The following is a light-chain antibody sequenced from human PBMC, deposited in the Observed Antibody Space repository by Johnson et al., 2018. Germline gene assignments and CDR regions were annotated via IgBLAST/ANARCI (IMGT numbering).Light chain of an antibody. Sequence: QSVLTQPPSVSAAPGQKVTISCSGSSSNIGNNYVSWYQQLPGTAPKLLIYENNKRPSGIPDRFSGSKSGTSATLGITGLQTGDEADYYGGTWDSRLTAGNVFGTGTKFTLL. CDR2: ENN. CDR1: SSNIGNNY. J-gene: IGLJ1*01. V-gene: IGLV1-51*02. CDR3: GTWDSRLTAGNV.